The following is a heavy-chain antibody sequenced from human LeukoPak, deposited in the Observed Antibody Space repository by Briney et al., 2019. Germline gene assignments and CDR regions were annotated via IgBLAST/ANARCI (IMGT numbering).Heavy chain of an antibody. D-gene: IGHD6-13*01. CDR3: ARDKFIAAAATFGDY. J-gene: IGHJ4*02. CDR1: GFTFSNYA. V-gene: IGHV3-30-3*01. Sequence: GRSLILSCAASGFTFSNYAMHWVRQAPGKGLEWVAVISYDGNNKYYADSVKGRFTISRDNSKNTLYLQMNSLRADDTAVYYCARDKFIAAAATFGDYWGQGTLVTVSS. CDR2: ISYDGNNK.